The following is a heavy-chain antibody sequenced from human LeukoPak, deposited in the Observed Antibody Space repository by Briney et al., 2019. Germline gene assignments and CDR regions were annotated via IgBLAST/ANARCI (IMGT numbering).Heavy chain of an antibody. CDR2: IYPGDSDT. Sequence: GESLQISCKGSGYSFTSYWIAWVRQMPGKGLEWMGIIYPGDSDTRYSPSFQDQVTISADKSISTAYLQWSSLKASDTAMYYCARNAPGYCSSTSCYGDYWGQGTLVTVSS. CDR1: GYSFTSYW. V-gene: IGHV5-51*01. CDR3: ARNAPGYCSSTSCYGDY. J-gene: IGHJ4*02. D-gene: IGHD2-2*01.